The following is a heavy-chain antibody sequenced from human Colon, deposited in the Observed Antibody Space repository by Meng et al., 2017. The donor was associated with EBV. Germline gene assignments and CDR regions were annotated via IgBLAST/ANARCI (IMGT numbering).Heavy chain of an antibody. Sequence: QGPDSGPVPPPRSLSLTCAVSGGSISPSDWWSWVRQPPGKGLEWIGEIYRGGGTNYNPSFKSRVTISVDTSNNHFSLKLSYVTAADTAVYYCARVRVIPAAVGFDYWGQGTLVTVSS. J-gene: IGHJ4*02. CDR3: ARVRVIPAAVGFDY. CDR2: IYRGGGT. V-gene: IGHV4-4*03. D-gene: IGHD2-2*01. CDR1: GGSISPSDW.